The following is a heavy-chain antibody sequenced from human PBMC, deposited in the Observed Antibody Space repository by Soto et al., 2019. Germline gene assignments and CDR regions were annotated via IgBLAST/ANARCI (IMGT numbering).Heavy chain of an antibody. Sequence: QITLKESGPTLVKPTQTLTLTCTFSGFSFSTGGVGVGWARQPPGKTLEWLALIYWDDDKRYSPYLKSRLTITKDTSKNQVVLTMTNVDPVDTATYYCAHRLVDMGAFDMWGQGTVVTVSS. D-gene: IGHD6-6*01. CDR3: AHRLVDMGAFDM. CDR2: IYWDDDK. V-gene: IGHV2-5*02. J-gene: IGHJ3*02. CDR1: GFSFSTGGVG.